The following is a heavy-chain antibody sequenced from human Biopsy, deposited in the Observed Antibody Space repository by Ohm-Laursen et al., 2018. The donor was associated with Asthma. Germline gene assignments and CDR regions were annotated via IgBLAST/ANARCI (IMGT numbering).Heavy chain of an antibody. CDR2: IHHSGTS. V-gene: IGHV4-31*03. Sequence: NLSLTCTVSGDSITSGGCCWNWIRQHPGKGLEWIGYIHHSGTSYFNPSLKSRVSFSRDTSKNQFSLRLSSVTAADTAMYYCARIPRRSGSYFVDYWGQGTLVTVSS. D-gene: IGHD3-22*01. CDR3: ARIPRRSGSYFVDY. J-gene: IGHJ4*02. CDR1: GDSITSGGCC.